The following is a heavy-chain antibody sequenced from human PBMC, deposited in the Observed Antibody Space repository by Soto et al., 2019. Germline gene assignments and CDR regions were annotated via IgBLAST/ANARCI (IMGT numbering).Heavy chain of an antibody. V-gene: IGHV1-69*04. Sequence: SVKVSCKASGGTFSSYTISWVRQAPGQGLEWMGRITPILGIANYAQKFQGRVTITADKSTSTAYMELSSLRSEDTAVYYCARDGGGYCSGGSCYQGVYFDYWGKGTLVTVSS. J-gene: IGHJ4*02. D-gene: IGHD2-15*01. CDR3: ARDGGGYCSGGSCYQGVYFDY. CDR2: ITPILGIA. CDR1: GGTFSSYT.